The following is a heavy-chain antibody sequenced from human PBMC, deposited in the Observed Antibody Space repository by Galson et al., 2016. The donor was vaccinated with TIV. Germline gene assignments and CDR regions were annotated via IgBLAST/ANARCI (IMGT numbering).Heavy chain of an antibody. Sequence: SVKVSCKASGYTFTSNGISWVRQAPGQGLEWMGWISAYNPHMKYAQKFQGRVTMTTDTSTSTAYMALRSLTSDDTAMYYSARDPRHYYGRFDYWGQGTLVTVSS. CDR2: ISAYNPHM. CDR3: ARDPRHYYGRFDY. V-gene: IGHV1-18*01. J-gene: IGHJ4*02. D-gene: IGHD3-10*01. CDR1: GYTFTSNG.